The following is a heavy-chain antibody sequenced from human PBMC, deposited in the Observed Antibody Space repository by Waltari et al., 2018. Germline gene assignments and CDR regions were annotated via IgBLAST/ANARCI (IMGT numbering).Heavy chain of an antibody. V-gene: IGHV4-61*09. CDR3: ARDHMDYDSSGYYWHY. J-gene: IGHJ4*02. CDR1: GGSISSGIYY. Sequence: QVQLQESGPGLVKPSQTLSLTCTVSGGSISSGIYYWDWIRPPAGKGLEWIGYIYTSGSTNYNPSLKSRVTISVDTSKNQFSLKLSSVTAADTAVYYCARDHMDYDSSGYYWHYWGQGTLVTVSS. CDR2: IYTSGST. D-gene: IGHD3-22*01.